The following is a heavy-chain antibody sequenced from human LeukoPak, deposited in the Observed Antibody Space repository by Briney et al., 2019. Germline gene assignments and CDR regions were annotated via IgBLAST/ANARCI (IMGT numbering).Heavy chain of an antibody. CDR3: ARGNSYGYDFDY. V-gene: IGHV4-39*07. J-gene: IGHJ4*02. Sequence: SETLSLTCTVSGGSISSSSYYWGWIRQPPGKGLEWIGSIYYSGSTCYNPSLKSRVTISVDTSKNQFSLKLSSVTAADTAVYYCARGNSYGYDFDYWGQGTLVTVSS. CDR2: IYYSGST. D-gene: IGHD5-18*01. CDR1: GGSISSSSYY.